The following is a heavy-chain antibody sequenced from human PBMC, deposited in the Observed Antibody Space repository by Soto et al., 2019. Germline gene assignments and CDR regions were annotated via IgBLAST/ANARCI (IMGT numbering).Heavy chain of an antibody. CDR3: ARVGPLLYYFGEGYMDV. CDR2: IWYDGSNK. D-gene: IGHD2-8*01. CDR1: GFTFSSYG. V-gene: IGHV3-33*01. J-gene: IGHJ6*03. Sequence: GGSLRLSCAASGFTFSSYGMHWVRQAPGKGLEWVAVIWYDGSNKYYADSVKGRFTISRDNSKNTLYLQMNSLRAEDTAVYYCARVGPLLYYFGEGYMDVWGKGTTVTVSS.